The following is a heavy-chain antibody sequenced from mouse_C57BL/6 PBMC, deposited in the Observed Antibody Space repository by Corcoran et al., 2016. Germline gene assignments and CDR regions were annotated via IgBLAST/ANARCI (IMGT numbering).Heavy chain of an antibody. CDR2: IYPGDGDT. Sequence: QVQLQQSGAELVKPGASVKISCKASGYAFSSYWMNWVKQRPGKGLEWIGQIYPGDGDTNYNGKFKGKATLTADKSSSTAYMQLSSLTSEDSAVYFCARDYDGSSSAWFAYWGQGTLVTVSA. CDR1: GYAFSSYW. D-gene: IGHD1-1*01. V-gene: IGHV1-80*01. J-gene: IGHJ3*01. CDR3: ARDYDGSSSAWFAY.